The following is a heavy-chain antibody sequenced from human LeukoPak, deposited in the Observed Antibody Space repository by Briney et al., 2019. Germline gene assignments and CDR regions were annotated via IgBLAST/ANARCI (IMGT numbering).Heavy chain of an antibody. CDR2: IIPIFGTA. D-gene: IGHD3-3*01. CDR1: GGTFSSYA. V-gene: IGHV1-69*05. Sequence: SVKVSCKASGGTFSSYAISWVRQAPGQGLGWMGGIIPIFGTANYAQKFQGRVTITTDESTSTAYMELSSLRSEDTAVYYCARGTGITIFGVDRGSYYMDVWGKGTTVTVSS. J-gene: IGHJ6*03. CDR3: ARGTGITIFGVDRGSYYMDV.